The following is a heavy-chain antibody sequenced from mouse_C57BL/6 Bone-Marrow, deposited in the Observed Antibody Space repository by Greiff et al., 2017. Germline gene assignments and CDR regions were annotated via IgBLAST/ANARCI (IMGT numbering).Heavy chain of an antibody. CDR1: GYTFTSYW. CDR3: ARDYGSSWNVDY. V-gene: IGHV1-72*01. Sequence: QVHVKQPGAELVKPGASVKLSCKASGYTFTSYWMHWVKQRPGRGLEWIGRIDPNSGGTKYNEKFTSKATLTVDKPSSTAYMPLSSRTAEESAVYYWARDYGSSWNVDYWGQGTTLTVSS. CDR2: IDPNSGGT. J-gene: IGHJ2*01. D-gene: IGHD1-1*01.